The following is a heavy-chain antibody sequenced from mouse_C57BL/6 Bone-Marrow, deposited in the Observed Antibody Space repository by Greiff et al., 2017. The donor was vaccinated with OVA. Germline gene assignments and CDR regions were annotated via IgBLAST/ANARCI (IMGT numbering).Heavy chain of an antibody. CDR1: GFSLTSYG. CDR3: AKPDYSNSYAMDY. J-gene: IGHJ4*01. Sequence: VHLVESGPGLVAPSQSLSITCTVSGFSLTSYGVSWVRQPPGKGLEWLGVIWGDGSTNYHSALRSRRSISKDNSTCKVVLKLNSLQTDDTATYYCAKPDYSNSYAMDYWGQGTSVTVSA. V-gene: IGHV2-3*01. D-gene: IGHD2-5*01. CDR2: IWGDGST.